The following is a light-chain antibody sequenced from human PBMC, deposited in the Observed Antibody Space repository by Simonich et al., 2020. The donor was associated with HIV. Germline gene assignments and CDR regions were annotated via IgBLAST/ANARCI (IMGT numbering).Light chain of an antibody. CDR2: AAS. CDR1: QSISSY. Sequence: DIQMTQSPSSLSASVGDRVTITCRASQSISSYVNWYQQKPGKAHKLLIYAASSLQSGVPSRFRGSGSGTDFILTISSLQPEDFATYYCQQSYSTPLTFGGGTKVDIK. V-gene: IGKV1-39*01. CDR3: QQSYSTPLT. J-gene: IGKJ4*01.